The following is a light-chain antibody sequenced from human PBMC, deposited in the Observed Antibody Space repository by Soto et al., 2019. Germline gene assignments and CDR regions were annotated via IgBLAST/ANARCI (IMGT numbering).Light chain of an antibody. V-gene: IGLV2-14*01. CDR1: SSDVGGHNY. CDR3: SSYTSSTTLDVV. Sequence: QPVLTQPASVSGSPGQSITISCTGTSSDVGGHNYVSWYQQHPGTAPKLMIYEVTNRPSGVSNRFSGSKSGNTASLTISGLQAEDEADYYCSSYTSSTTLDVVFGGGTQLTVL. J-gene: IGLJ2*01. CDR2: EVT.